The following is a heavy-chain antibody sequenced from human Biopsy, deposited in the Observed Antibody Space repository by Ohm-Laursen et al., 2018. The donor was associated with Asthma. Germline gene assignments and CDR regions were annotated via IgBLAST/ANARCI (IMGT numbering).Heavy chain of an antibody. CDR1: GYTFNSAG. CDR2: ISVYNGNT. CDR3: ARAVDYSHYYGIDV. J-gene: IGHJ6*02. D-gene: IGHD3-10*01. V-gene: IGHV1-18*01. Sequence: GASVKVSCKASGYTFNSAGITWVRQAPGQGLEWMGWISVYNGNTKVAQKLQDRVTMITDTSTSTACMELRSLRSDDTAAYFCARAVDYSHYYGIDVWGQGTTVTVS.